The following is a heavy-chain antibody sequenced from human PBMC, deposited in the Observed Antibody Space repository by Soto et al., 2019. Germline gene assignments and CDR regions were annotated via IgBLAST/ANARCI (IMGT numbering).Heavy chain of an antibody. J-gene: IGHJ4*02. CDR1: CGSGFRSNW. D-gene: IGHD6-19*01. CDR2: TRNSGGA. Sequence: PLQGSGPGLGEPSGNLSLPFAGSCGSGFRSNWWGLGRLPPGKGLEWIGETRNSGGANYNPSLKSRVTITVDRSRNHIFLELSSVTAADTAVYYCASHLVMAGTRGFDHWGLGTLVTVSS. V-gene: IGHV4-4*02. CDR3: ASHLVMAGTRGFDH.